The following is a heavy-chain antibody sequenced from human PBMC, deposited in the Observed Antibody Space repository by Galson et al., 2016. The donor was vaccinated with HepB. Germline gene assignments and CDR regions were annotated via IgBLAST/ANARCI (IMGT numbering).Heavy chain of an antibody. V-gene: IGHV3-53*01. CDR2: IYSAGST. CDR3: AKGYSSLRRFFDY. J-gene: IGHJ4*02. D-gene: IGHD1-26*01. CDR1: GFSVSRNY. Sequence: SLRLSCAASGFSVSRNYIGWVRQAPGKGLEWVSLIYSAGSTYYADSVQGRFIISRDNSKNTLYLQMNSLRVEDTAVYYCAKGYSSLRRFFDYWGRGTLVTVSS.